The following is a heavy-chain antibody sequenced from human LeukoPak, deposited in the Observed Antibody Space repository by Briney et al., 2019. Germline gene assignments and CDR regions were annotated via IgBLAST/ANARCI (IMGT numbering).Heavy chain of an antibody. J-gene: IGHJ4*02. Sequence: SETLSLTCTVSGSSVSSSTYYWGCIRPPPGKGLDWIGSMSYTGSTYYHPSLQSRVTIAVDTSKHQFSLRLTSVTAADTAVYYCARQPRDGHNPRPYYCDSWGQGTLVTVSS. CDR2: MSYTGST. V-gene: IGHV4-39*01. CDR1: GSSVSSSTYY. CDR3: ARQPRDGHNPRPYYCDS. D-gene: IGHD5-24*01.